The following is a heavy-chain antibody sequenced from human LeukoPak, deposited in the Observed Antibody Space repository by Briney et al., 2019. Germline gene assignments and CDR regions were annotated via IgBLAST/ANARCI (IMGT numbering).Heavy chain of an antibody. CDR3: AKDGDDGIDY. Sequence: GGSLRLSCAASGFTFNRRGMHWVRQAPGKGLEWVAFIRYDGGETFYADFVKGRFTISRDNSKNTLSLQLNTLRPEDTALYYCAKDGDDGIDYWGPGTLVTVSS. CDR1: GFTFNRRG. D-gene: IGHD5-24*01. V-gene: IGHV3-30*02. J-gene: IGHJ4*02. CDR2: IRYDGGET.